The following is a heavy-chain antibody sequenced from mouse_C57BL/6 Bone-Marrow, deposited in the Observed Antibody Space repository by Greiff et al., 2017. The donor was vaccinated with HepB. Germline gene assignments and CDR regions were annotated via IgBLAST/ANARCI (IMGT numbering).Heavy chain of an antibody. CDR3: ARGDYYGSSSGYFDY. CDR2: IYPRSGNT. J-gene: IGHJ2*01. Sequence: VQLQESGAELARPGASVKLSCKASGYTFTSYGISWVKQRTGQGLEWIGEIYPRSGNTYYNEKFKGKATLTADKSSSTAYRELRSLTSEDSAVYFCARGDYYGSSSGYFDYWGQGTTLTVSS. CDR1: GYTFTSYG. D-gene: IGHD1-1*01. V-gene: IGHV1-81*01.